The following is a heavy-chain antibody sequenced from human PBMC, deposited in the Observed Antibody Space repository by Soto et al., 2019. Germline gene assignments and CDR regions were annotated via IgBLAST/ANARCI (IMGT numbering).Heavy chain of an antibody. J-gene: IGHJ6*02. CDR2: INQSGST. V-gene: IGHV4-34*01. Sequence: SETLSLTCVVYGGAFSGYHWSWIRQAPGKGLEWIGEINQSGSTNYSPSLKSRVTMSVDTSKKQFSLKLSSVTAADTALYYCATRDSYYGMDFWGQGTTVTVSS. CDR3: ATRDSYYGMDF. CDR1: GGAFSGYH.